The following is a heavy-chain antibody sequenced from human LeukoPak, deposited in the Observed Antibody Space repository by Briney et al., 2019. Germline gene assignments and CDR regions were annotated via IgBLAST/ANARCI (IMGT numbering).Heavy chain of an antibody. V-gene: IGHV3-30*04. CDR2: ISYDGSNK. J-gene: IGHJ5*02. D-gene: IGHD3-3*01. CDR3: ARGSRNLLRFLGHSHWFDP. Sequence: AGGSLRLSCAASGFTFSNYDMHWVRQAPGKGLEWVTIISYDGSNKYYADSVKGRFTISRDNSKNTLYLQMNSLRAEDTAVYFCARGSRNLLRFLGHSHWFDPWGQGTLVTVSS. CDR1: GFTFSNYD.